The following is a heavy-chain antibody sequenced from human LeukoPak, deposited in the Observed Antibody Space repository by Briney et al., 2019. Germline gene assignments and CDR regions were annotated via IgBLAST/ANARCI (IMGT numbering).Heavy chain of an antibody. CDR2: IYHSGIT. CDR1: GDSISSGGYY. V-gene: IGHV4-30-2*01. J-gene: IGHJ6*03. CDR3: ARGGSQQNYYCNYMDV. D-gene: IGHD1-26*01. Sequence: PSQTLSLTCTVSGDSISSGGYYWNWIRQPPGKGLEWIGYIYHSGITNYNPSLKSRVTISIDRSKNQFSLKLSSVSAADTAVYYCARGGSQQNYYCNYMDVWGKGTTVTVSS.